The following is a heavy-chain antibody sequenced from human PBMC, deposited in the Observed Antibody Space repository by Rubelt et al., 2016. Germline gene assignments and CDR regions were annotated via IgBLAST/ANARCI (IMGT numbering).Heavy chain of an antibody. D-gene: IGHD2-2*01. J-gene: IGHJ4*02. Sequence: QLQLQESGPGLVKPSETLSLTCTVSGGSISSTNNYWAWIRQPPGKGLEWIGSISYSGSTNYNPSLKSRVTISVDTSNSKFSLELSSVTAADTAVYYCARVVPAPISFDFWGQGTLVTVSS. CDR1: GGSISSTNNY. CDR2: ISYSGST. V-gene: IGHV4-39*07. CDR3: ARVVPAPISFDF.